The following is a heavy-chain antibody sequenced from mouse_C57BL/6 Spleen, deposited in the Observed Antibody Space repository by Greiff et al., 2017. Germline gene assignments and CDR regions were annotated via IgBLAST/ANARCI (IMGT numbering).Heavy chain of an antibody. CDR1: GFTFSDYG. Sequence: DVMLVESGGGLVKPGGSLKLSCAASGFTFSDYGMHWVRQAPEKGLEWVAYISSGSSTIYYADTVKGRFTISRDNAKNTLFLQMTSLRSEDTAMYYCARAGYYGNYVYFDVWGTGTTVTVSS. J-gene: IGHJ1*03. CDR3: ARAGYYGNYVYFDV. V-gene: IGHV5-17*01. CDR2: ISSGSSTI. D-gene: IGHD2-1*01.